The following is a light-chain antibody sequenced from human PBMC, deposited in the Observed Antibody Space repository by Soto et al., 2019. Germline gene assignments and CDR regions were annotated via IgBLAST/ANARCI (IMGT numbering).Light chain of an antibody. J-gene: IGKJ1*01. CDR2: KAS. CDR1: QTITTS. V-gene: IGKV1-5*03. Sequence: DIQMTQSPSTLSASVGDRVTITCRASQTITTSLAWYQQKPGKAPKLLIYKASSFESGVPSRFSGSGSGTEFTLTIGNLQPDDFATYYCQQYDSYSLRTFGQGTRVEI. CDR3: QQYDSYSLRT.